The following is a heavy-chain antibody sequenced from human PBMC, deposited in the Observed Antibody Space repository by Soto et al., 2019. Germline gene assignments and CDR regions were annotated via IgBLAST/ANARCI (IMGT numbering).Heavy chain of an antibody. CDR1: GFSLSTSGMR. CDR2: IDWDDDK. V-gene: IGHV2-70*04. D-gene: IGHD2-15*01. Sequence: SGPTLVNPTQTLTLSCTFSGFSLSTSGMRVSWIRQPPGKALEWLARIDWDDDKFYNTSLKTRLTISKDSSKNQVCLTMTNMDPGDTATYDCARMFLCSDGTCRFDYWGQGALVTVPS. CDR3: ARMFLCSDGTCRFDY. J-gene: IGHJ4*02.